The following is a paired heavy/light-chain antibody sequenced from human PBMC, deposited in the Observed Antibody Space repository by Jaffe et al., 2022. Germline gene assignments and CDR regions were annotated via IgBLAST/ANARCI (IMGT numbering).Heavy chain of an antibody. CDR3: AKDWGWGFQY. Sequence: QVQLVESGGGVVQPGGSLRLSCSASGLTVSNSGFHWVRQTPGKGLEWVAFVRNNGNNITYPDFLRGRFTISRDDSKNTVYLQMTNLRADDTAVYFCAKDWGWGFQYWGQGTLVTVSS. J-gene: IGHJ1*01. V-gene: IGHV3-30*02. D-gene: IGHD3-16*01. CDR1: GLTVSNSG. CDR2: VRNNGNNI.
Light chain of an antibody. J-gene: IGLJ3*02. V-gene: IGLV2-11*01. CDR2: EVT. CDR3: CSSTGNFSWV. Sequence: QSALTQPRSVSGSPGQSVTISCTGTVTEFGFYNRFTWYQQPPGTAPKLIIYEVTKRPSGVPDRYSGSKSGNTASLTISGLQAEDEADYYCCSSTGNFSWVFGGGTKLAVL. CDR1: VTEFGFYNR.